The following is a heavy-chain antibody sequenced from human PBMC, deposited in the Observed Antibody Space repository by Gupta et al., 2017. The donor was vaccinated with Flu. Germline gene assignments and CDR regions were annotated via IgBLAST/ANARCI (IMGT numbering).Heavy chain of an antibody. D-gene: IGHD1-26*01. J-gene: IGHJ4*02. CDR2: INPNSGGT. Sequence: QVQLVQSGAEVKKPGASVKVSCKASGYTFTGYYMHWVRQAPGQGLEWMGWINPNSGGTNYAQKFQGRVTMTRDTSISTAYMELSRLRSDDTAVYYCARDYPELLLSNYYFDYWGQGTLVTVSS. V-gene: IGHV1-2*02. CDR1: GYTFTGYY. CDR3: ARDYPELLLSNYYFDY.